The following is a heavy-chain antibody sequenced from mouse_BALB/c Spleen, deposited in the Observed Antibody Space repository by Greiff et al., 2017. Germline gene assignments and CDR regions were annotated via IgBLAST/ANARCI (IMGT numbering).Heavy chain of an antibody. CDR2: ISTYYGDA. D-gene: IGHD2-14*01. CDR1: GYTFTDYA. CDR3: ARSDYRYENPYYFDY. J-gene: IGHJ2*01. Sequence: QVQLQQSGAELVRPGVSVKISCKGSGYTFTDYAMHWVKQSHAKSLEWIGVISTYYGDASYNQKFKGKATMTVDNSSSTAYMELARLTSEDSAIYYCARSDYRYENPYYFDYWGQGTTLTVSS. V-gene: IGHV1S137*01.